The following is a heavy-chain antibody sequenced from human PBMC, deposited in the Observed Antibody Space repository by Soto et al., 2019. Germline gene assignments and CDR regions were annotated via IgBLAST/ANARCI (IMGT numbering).Heavy chain of an antibody. V-gene: IGHV4-4*02. J-gene: IGHJ6*02. CDR2: IYHSGST. D-gene: IGHD3-10*01. CDR1: GGSISSSNW. CDR3: ARGWKVRGEPNYYYYYGMDV. Sequence: SETLSLTCAVSGGSISSSNWWSWVRQPPGKGLEWIGEIYHSGSTNYNPSLKSRVTISVDKSKNQFSLKLSSVTAADTAVYYCARGWKVRGEPNYYYYYGMDVWGQGTTVTVSS.